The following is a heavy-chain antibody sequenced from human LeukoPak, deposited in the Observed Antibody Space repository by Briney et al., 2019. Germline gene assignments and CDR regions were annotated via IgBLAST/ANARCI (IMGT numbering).Heavy chain of an antibody. CDR2: IYSGGST. J-gene: IGHJ3*02. CDR3: ARVVFDAFDI. CDR1: GFTVSSNY. V-gene: IGHV3-53*01. Sequence: GGSLRLSCAASGFTVSSNYMSWVRQAPGKGLEWVSVIYSGGSTYYADSVKGRFTIYRDNSKNTLYLQMNSLRAEDTAVYYCARVVFDAFDIWGQGTMVTVSS.